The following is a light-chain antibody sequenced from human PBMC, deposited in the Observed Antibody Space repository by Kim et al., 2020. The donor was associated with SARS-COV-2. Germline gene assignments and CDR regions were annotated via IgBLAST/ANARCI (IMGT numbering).Light chain of an antibody. Sequence: SSELTQDPAVSVALGQTVRITCQGDSLRTYYASWYQQKPGQAPILVIYGKNNRPSGIPDRFSGSSSGNTASLTVTGAQAVDEADYYCNSRDNSGDRVLFGGWTQLTVL. CDR1: SLRTYY. J-gene: IGLJ2*01. CDR3: NSRDNSGDRVL. V-gene: IGLV3-19*01. CDR2: GKN.